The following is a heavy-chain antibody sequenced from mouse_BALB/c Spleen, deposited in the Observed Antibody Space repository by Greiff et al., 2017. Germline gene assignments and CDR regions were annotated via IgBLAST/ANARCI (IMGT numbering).Heavy chain of an antibody. CDR1: GFTFSSYG. Sequence: DVMLVESGGDLVKPGGSLKLSCAASGFTFSSYGMSWVRQTPDKRLEWVATISSGGSYTYYPDSVKGRFTISRDNAKNTLYLQMSSLKSEDTAMYYCARENSYAMDYWGQGTSVTVSS. CDR3: ARENSYAMDY. CDR2: ISSGGSYT. J-gene: IGHJ4*01. V-gene: IGHV5-6*02.